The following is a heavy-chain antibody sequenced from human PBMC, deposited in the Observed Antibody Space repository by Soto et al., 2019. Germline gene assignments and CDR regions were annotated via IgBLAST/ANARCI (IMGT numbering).Heavy chain of an antibody. V-gene: IGHV3-53*04. J-gene: IGHJ6*02. Sequence: PGGSLRLSCAASGFTVSSNYMSWVRQAPGKGLEWVSVIYSGGSTYYADSVKGRFTISRHNSKNTLYLQMNSLRAEDTAVYYCAKDLAPYYYGSGSYYNEYGMDVWGQGTTVTVSS. CDR3: AKDLAPYYYGSGSYYNEYGMDV. CDR2: IYSGGST. CDR1: GFTVSSNY. D-gene: IGHD3-10*01.